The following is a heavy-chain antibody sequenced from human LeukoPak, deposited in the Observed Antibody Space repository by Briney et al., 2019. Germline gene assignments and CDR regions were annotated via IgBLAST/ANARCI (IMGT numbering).Heavy chain of an antibody. CDR1: GFTFDDYG. V-gene: IGHV3-20*04. J-gene: IGHJ3*02. CDR2: INGNGCST. D-gene: IGHD1-1*01. CDR3: ARDANDWDDGAFDI. Sequence: GRSLRLSCAASGFTFDDYGMSWVRHAPGKGLEWLSSINGNGCSTGYAESVKGRFTIYRDNAKNSLYLQMNSLRAEDTVLYYCARDANDWDDGAFDIWGQGTMVTVSS.